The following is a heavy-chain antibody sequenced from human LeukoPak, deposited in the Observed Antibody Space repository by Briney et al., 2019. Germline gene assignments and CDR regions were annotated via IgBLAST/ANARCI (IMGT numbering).Heavy chain of an antibody. J-gene: IGHJ4*02. V-gene: IGHV4-30-4*01. CDR3: ARDEGLRGIDY. CDR2: IYYSGST. CDR1: GGSISSGDYY. D-gene: IGHD5/OR15-5a*01. Sequence: SETLSLTCSVSGGSISSGDYYWSWIRQPPGKGLEWIGYIYYSGSTYYNPSLKSRVTISVDTSKNQFSLKLSSVTAADTAVYYCARDEGLRGIDYWGQGTLVTVSS.